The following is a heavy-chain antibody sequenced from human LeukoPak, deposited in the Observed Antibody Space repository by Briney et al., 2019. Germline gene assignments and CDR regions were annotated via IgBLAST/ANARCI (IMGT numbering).Heavy chain of an antibody. Sequence: QPGGSLRLSCAASGFTFSGYAMNWVRQAPGKGLEWVSHIYSSDTTYADSVKGRFTISRDNAENSLYLQMNSLRDEDTAVYYCARDLHYAFDIWGQGTMVTASS. CDR2: IYSSDTT. CDR3: ARDLHYAFDI. D-gene: IGHD3-10*01. CDR1: GFTFSGYA. V-gene: IGHV3-48*02. J-gene: IGHJ3*02.